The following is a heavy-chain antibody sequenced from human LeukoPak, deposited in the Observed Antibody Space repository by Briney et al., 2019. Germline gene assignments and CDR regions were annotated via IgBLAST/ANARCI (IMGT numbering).Heavy chain of an antibody. Sequence: GESLKISCKGSGYSFTSYWIGWVRQMPGKGLEWMGIIYPGDSDTRYSPSFQGQVTISADKSISTAYLQWSSLKASDTAMYYCASTLGPIFGVEEYFQHWGQGTLVTVSS. CDR3: ASTLGPIFGVEEYFQH. V-gene: IGHV5-51*01. CDR1: GYSFTSYW. CDR2: IYPGDSDT. J-gene: IGHJ1*01. D-gene: IGHD3-3*01.